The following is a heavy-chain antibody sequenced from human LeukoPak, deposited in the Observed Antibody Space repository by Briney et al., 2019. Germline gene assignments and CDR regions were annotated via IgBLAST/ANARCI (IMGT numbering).Heavy chain of an antibody. J-gene: IGHJ5*02. CDR3: ARDIVGLDP. D-gene: IGHD1-26*01. Sequence: GRSPRLSCAASVFTVSSNYMSSVRQAPGNGLEWVSVIYSGGSTYYADSVKGRFTISRDNSKNTLYLQMNSLRAEDTAVYYCARDIVGLDPWGQGTLVTVSS. CDR1: VFTVSSNY. CDR2: IYSGGST. V-gene: IGHV3-53*01.